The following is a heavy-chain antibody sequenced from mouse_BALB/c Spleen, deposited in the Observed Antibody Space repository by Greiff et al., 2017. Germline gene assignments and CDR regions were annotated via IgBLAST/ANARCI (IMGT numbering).Heavy chain of an antibody. CDR1: GFTFSSYY. Sequence: EVKVVESGGGLVKLGGSLKLSCAASGFTFSSYYMSWVRQTPEKRLELVAAINSNGGSTYYPDTVKGRFTISRDNAKNTLYLQMSSLKSEDTALYYCARHGSSYGYFDVWGAGTTVTVSS. D-gene: IGHD1-1*01. CDR2: INSNGGST. CDR3: ARHGSSYGYFDV. V-gene: IGHV5-6-2*01. J-gene: IGHJ1*01.